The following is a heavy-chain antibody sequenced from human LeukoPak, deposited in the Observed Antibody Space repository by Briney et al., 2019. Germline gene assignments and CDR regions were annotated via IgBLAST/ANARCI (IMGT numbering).Heavy chain of an antibody. CDR2: IRTVGNDP. Sequence: GGSLRLSCVASGFQFSNFAMSWVRQAPGRGLQWVSAIRTVGNDPSYADSVRGRFTISRDNSKNTLYLQMNSLRAEDTAVYYCAKDLRYYDFWTSDYWGQGTLVTVSS. CDR3: AKDLRYYDFWTSDY. CDR1: GFQFSNFA. V-gene: IGHV3-23*01. D-gene: IGHD3-3*01. J-gene: IGHJ4*02.